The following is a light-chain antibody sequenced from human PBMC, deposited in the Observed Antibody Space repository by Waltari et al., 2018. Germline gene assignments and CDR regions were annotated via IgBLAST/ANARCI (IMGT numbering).Light chain of an antibody. V-gene: IGKV3-20*01. CDR2: DAS. CDR3: QKYGTLPAT. J-gene: IGKJ1*01. Sequence: EIVLTQSPGTLSLSPGERATLFCRASQSVTRTLAWYQQKPGQAPRFLIYDASSRATGIPDRFSGSGYGTDFSLTISRLGPEDFAVYYCQKYGTLPATFGQGTKVEIK. CDR1: QSVTRT.